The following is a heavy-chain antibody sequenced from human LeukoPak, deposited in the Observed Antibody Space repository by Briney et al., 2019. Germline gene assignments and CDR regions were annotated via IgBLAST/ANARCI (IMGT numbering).Heavy chain of an antibody. J-gene: IGHJ4*02. Sequence: GGSLRLSCAASGFSFSSHWMSWVRQAPGKGLEWVAKIKQDGSEKYYGDSVKGRFTISRDNAKNSLYLQMNSLRAEDTAVYYCAREFADWGQGTLVTVSS. CDR1: GFSFSSHW. V-gene: IGHV3-7*01. CDR2: IKQDGSEK. CDR3: AREFAD. D-gene: IGHD3-10*01.